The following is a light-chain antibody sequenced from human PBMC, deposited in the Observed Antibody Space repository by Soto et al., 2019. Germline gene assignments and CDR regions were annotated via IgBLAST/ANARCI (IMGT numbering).Light chain of an antibody. CDR1: QSINNF. J-gene: IGKJ1*01. CDR2: SAT. Sequence: DIQMTQSASSLTASLGDRVTITCRACQSINNFLNWYQQKPGQAPKLLMYSATTLLGGVPSRFSGSGSGTDFSLTISSLQPEDFATYYCQQSFSTPQTFGQGTKVEI. V-gene: IGKV1-39*01. CDR3: QQSFSTPQT.